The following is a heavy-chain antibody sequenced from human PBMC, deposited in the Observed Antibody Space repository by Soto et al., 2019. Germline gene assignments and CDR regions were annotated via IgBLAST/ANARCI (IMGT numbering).Heavy chain of an antibody. J-gene: IGHJ3*02. V-gene: IGHV5-51*01. Sequence: PGASLKISCMGSGYSFTRYLIGWVRQMPGKGLEWMGIIYPGDSDTRYSPSFQGQATISADKSISTAYLQWSSLKASDTAMYYCARILYYYDSSAAFDIWGQGTMVTVSS. CDR2: IYPGDSDT. CDR3: ARILYYYDSSAAFDI. D-gene: IGHD3-22*01. CDR1: GYSFTRYL.